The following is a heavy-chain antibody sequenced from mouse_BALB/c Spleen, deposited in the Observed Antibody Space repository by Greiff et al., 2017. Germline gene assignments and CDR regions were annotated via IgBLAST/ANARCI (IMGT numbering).Heavy chain of an antibody. D-gene: IGHD1-1*01. CDR1: GYSITSDYA. V-gene: IGHV3-2*02. CDR2: ISYSGST. J-gene: IGHJ3*01. CDR3: ARHYYGSSRWFAY. Sequence: EVKLVESGPGLVKPSQSLSLTCTVTGYSITSDYAWNWIRQFPGNKLEWMGYISYSGSTSYNPSLKSRISITRDTSKNQFFLQLNSVTTEDTATYYCARHYYGSSRWFAYWGQGTLVTVSA.